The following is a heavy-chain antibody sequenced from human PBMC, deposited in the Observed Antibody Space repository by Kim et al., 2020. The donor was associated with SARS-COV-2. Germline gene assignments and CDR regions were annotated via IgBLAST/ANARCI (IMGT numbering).Heavy chain of an antibody. CDR1: GGSVSSGSYY. Sequence: SETLSLTCTVSGGSVSSGSYYWSWIRQPPGKGLEWIGYIYYSGSTNYNPSLKSRVTISVDTSKNQFSLKLSSVTAADTAVYYCARTPYYDSSGYYYYYYFGMDVWGQGTTVTVSS. D-gene: IGHD3-22*01. V-gene: IGHV4-61*01. CDR3: ARTPYYDSSGYYYYYYFGMDV. CDR2: IYYSGST. J-gene: IGHJ6*02.